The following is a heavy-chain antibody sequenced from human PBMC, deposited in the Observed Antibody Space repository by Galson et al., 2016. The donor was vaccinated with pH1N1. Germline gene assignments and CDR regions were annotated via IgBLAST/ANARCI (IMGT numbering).Heavy chain of an antibody. CDR2: IDPSDGTT. J-gene: IGHJ4*02. CDR1: GYSVTRYY. CDR3: ARRYYFDY. Sequence: VKVSCKASGYSVTRYYMHWVRQAPGQGLEWMGIIDPSDGTTTYSQKFQGRITMTRDTPTNSVYMELSSLTSDGTAVYYCARRYYFDYWGQGTLITVSS. V-gene: IGHV1-46*01.